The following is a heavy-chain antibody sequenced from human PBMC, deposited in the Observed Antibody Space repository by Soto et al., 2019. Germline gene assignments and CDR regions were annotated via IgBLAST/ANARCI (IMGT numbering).Heavy chain of an antibody. Sequence: GGSLRLSCAASGFSFSSHPMSWFRQAPGKGLEWVSSIGSRSDIYYADSVKGRFTISRDNAENSVSLQMNSLRAEDTAVYYCAREYTAWPLAYGLDVWGQGTTVTVSS. CDR3: AREYTAWPLAYGLDV. J-gene: IGHJ6*02. V-gene: IGHV3-21*01. D-gene: IGHD2-2*02. CDR2: IGSRSDI. CDR1: GFSFSSHP.